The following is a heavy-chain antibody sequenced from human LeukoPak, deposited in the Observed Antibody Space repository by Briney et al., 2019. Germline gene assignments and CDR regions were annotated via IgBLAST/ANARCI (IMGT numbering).Heavy chain of an antibody. CDR2: INHSGST. Sequence: AETESLTCAVYGGSFSGYYWSWIRQPPGKGLEWIGEINHSGSTNYNPSLKSRVTISVDTSKNQFSLKLSSVTAADTAVSYCARGSNWAVDYWGQGTQVTVSS. CDR3: ARGSNWAVDY. V-gene: IGHV4-34*01. J-gene: IGHJ4*02. D-gene: IGHD7-27*01. CDR1: GGSFSGYY.